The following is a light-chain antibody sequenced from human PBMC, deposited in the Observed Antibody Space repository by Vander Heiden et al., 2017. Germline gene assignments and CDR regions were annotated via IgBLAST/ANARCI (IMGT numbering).Light chain of an antibody. CDR3: QQYSYYTAT. V-gene: IGKV1-5*03. J-gene: IGKJ1*01. CDR1: QSISSW. Sequence: DIQMTQSPSSLSASVGDRVTITCRASQSISSWLAWYHQEPGKAPKLLIYKASTLESGVPSRFSSSRSGTEDSLTISSLQPDDFATYYCQQYSYYTATFGQGTKVQIK. CDR2: KAS.